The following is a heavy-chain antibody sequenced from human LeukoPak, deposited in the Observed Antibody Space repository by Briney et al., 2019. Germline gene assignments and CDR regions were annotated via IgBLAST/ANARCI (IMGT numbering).Heavy chain of an antibody. Sequence: KPSETLSLTCSVSGDSINSNSNYWGWVRQPPGKRLAWIGSLFYLSFANVYYDPSLKSRVTMSVDTSKNQFSLKLSSVTAADTAVYYCAGSSSWYVEYYFDYWGQGTLVTVSS. CDR2: LFYLSFA. V-gene: IGHV4-39*07. CDR1: GDSINSNSNY. CDR3: AGSSSWYVEYYFDY. J-gene: IGHJ4*02. D-gene: IGHD6-13*01.